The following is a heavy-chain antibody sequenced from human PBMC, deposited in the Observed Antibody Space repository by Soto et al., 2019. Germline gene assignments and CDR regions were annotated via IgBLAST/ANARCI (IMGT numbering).Heavy chain of an antibody. CDR2: IYFSGST. V-gene: IGHV4-31*03. CDR1: GASISSGGYY. J-gene: IGHJ3*02. D-gene: IGHD3-22*01. Sequence: PSETLSLTCTVSGASISSGGYYWSWIRQHPGKGLEWIGYIYFSGSTYYNPSLKSRVTISVDTSKKHFSLRLSSVTAADTAVYYCARTYSSGFDAFDIWGQGTMVTV. CDR3: ARTYSSGFDAFDI.